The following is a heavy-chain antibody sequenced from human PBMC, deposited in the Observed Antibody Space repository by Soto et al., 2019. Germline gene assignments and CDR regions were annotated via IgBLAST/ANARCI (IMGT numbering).Heavy chain of an antibody. D-gene: IGHD6-19*01. CDR3: ARGRKQWLGYYYYYMDV. J-gene: IGHJ6*03. CDR2: INHSGST. Sequence: SETLSLTCAVYGGSFSGYYWSWIRQPPGKGLEWIGEINHSGSTNYNPSLKSRVTISVDTSKNQFSLKLSSVTAADTAVYYCARGRKQWLGYYYYYMDVWGKGTTVTVSS. CDR1: GGSFSGYY. V-gene: IGHV4-34*01.